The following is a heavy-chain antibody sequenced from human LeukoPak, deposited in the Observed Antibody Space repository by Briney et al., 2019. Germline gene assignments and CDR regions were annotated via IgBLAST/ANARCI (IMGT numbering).Heavy chain of an antibody. D-gene: IGHD4-23*01. Sequence: SETLSLTCTVSGGSISTDYWSWIRQPPGKGLEWIGYIYYSGSTNYNPSLKSRVTISVDTSKNQFSLKLSSVTAADTAVYYCARAVTTVVPGYYFDYWGQGTLVTVSS. CDR2: IYYSGST. CDR3: ARAVTTVVPGYYFDY. V-gene: IGHV4-59*01. J-gene: IGHJ4*02. CDR1: GGSISTDY.